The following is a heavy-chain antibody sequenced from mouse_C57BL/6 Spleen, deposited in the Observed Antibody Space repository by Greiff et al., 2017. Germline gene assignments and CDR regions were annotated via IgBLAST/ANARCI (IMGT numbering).Heavy chain of an antibody. CDR2: ISSGSSTI. CDR1: GFTFSDYG. Sequence: EVKLVESGGGLVKPGGSLKLSCAASGFTFSDYGMHWVRQAPEKGLEWVAYISSGSSTIYYADTVKGRFTISRDNAKNTLFLQMTSLRSEDTAMYYCARYYYDYDRYYFDYWGQGTTLTVSS. D-gene: IGHD2-4*01. J-gene: IGHJ2*01. CDR3: ARYYYDYDRYYFDY. V-gene: IGHV5-17*01.